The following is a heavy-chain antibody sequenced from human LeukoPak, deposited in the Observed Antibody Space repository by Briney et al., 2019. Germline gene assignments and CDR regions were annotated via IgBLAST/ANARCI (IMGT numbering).Heavy chain of an antibody. CDR1: GFTVSSNY. V-gene: IGHV3-66*01. J-gene: IGHJ6*03. Sequence: GGSLRLSCAASGFTVSSNYMSWVRQAPGKGLEWVSVIYSGGSTYYADSVKGRFTISRDNSKNTLYLQMNSLRAEDTAVYYCARDGRVMVRGVMRYYYMDVWGKGTTVTVSS. CDR2: IYSGGST. D-gene: IGHD3-10*01. CDR3: ARDGRVMVRGVMRYYYMDV.